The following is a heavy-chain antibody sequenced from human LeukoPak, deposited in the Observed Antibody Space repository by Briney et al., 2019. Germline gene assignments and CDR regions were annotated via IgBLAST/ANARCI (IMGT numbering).Heavy chain of an antibody. CDR3: ARGFGLGGATVPPQFDY. CDR1: GYTLTDHY. D-gene: IGHD1-26*01. V-gene: IGHV1-2*06. Sequence: ASVKVSCKASGYTLTDHYMHWVRQAPGQGLEWMGRINPDSGVANYGQAFRVRVTMHRDPSINTASMHVNNLRSDDTAVYYCARGFGLGGATVPPQFDYWGQGTLVTVSS. J-gene: IGHJ4*02. CDR2: INPDSGVA.